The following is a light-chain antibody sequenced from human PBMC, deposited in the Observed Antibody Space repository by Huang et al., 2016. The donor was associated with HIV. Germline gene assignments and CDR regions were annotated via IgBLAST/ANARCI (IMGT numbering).Light chain of an antibody. J-gene: IGKJ4*01. CDR3: QQYNDWPLALT. CDR1: QRVRTN. Sequence: EIVMTQSPATLSVSPGERVTLSCRASQRVRTNLAWYQQRPGQPPRLLIYDASTRAPGIPGRFSGSGAGTEFALTITSLQSEDFAVYYCQQYNDWPLALTFGGGTRVEIK. CDR2: DAS. V-gene: IGKV3-15*01.